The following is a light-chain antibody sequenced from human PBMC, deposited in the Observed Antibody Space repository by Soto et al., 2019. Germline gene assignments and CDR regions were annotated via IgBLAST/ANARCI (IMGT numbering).Light chain of an antibody. Sequence: PGERATLSCGASQSVTNNFLAWYQQKPGQAPRLLIYGASSRATGVPDRFSGSGSGTDFTLTISRLEPGDFAVYYCQQYGTPLFTFGPWTQVDIK. V-gene: IGKV3-20*01. CDR2: GAS. J-gene: IGKJ3*01. CDR3: QQYGTPLFT. CDR1: QSVTNNF.